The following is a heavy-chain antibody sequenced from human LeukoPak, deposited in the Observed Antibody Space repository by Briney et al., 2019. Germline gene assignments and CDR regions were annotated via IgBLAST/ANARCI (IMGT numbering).Heavy chain of an antibody. CDR1: GYTFTNYD. Sequence: ASVKVSCKASGYTFTNYDISWVRQAPGQGLEWMGWISAYNGNTNYAQRPQGRVTMTTDTSTSTAYMELRSLRSDDTAVYYCARGLQDFWSAYPGAFDVWGQGTMVTVSS. D-gene: IGHD3-3*01. J-gene: IGHJ3*01. V-gene: IGHV1-18*01. CDR2: ISAYNGNT. CDR3: ARGLQDFWSAYPGAFDV.